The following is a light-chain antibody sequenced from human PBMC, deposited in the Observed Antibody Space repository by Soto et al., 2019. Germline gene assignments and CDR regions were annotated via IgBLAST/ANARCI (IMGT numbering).Light chain of an antibody. CDR3: QSYDDNSDYV. CDR2: SDN. V-gene: IGLV1-40*01. CDR1: SSNIGAGYV. Sequence: QSVLTQSASVSGSPGQSITISCTGSSSNIGAGYVVHWYQQLPGAAPKLLIFSDNNRPSGVPDRFSGSKSGTSASLAITGLRAEDEADYYCQSYDDNSDYVFGTGTKVTVL. J-gene: IGLJ1*01.